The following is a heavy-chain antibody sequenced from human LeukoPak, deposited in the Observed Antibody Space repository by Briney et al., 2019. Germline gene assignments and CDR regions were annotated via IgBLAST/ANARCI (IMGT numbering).Heavy chain of an antibody. D-gene: IGHD7-27*01. V-gene: IGHV3-23*01. Sequence: GGSLRLSCAASGFTFSSCAMSWVRQAPGKGLEWVSAISGSGGNTYYADSVKGRFTISRDNSKNTLFLQMNSLRAEDTAVYYCAKDGGLWVSAHWGDSWGRGTLVTVSS. CDR2: ISGSGGNT. J-gene: IGHJ4*02. CDR3: AKDGGLWVSAHWGDS. CDR1: GFTFSSCA.